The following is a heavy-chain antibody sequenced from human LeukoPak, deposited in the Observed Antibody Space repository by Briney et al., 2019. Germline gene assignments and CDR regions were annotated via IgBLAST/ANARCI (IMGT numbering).Heavy chain of an antibody. CDR2: IYHSGNT. D-gene: IGHD4-17*01. CDR1: GGSISSYY. Sequence: SETLSLTCTVSGGSISSYYCSWIRQSAGKGLEWIGSIYHSGNTYYNPSLKSRVTISVDTSKNQFSLKLNSVTAADTAVYYCARAGYGDSDFDYWGQGTLVTVSS. CDR3: ARAGYGDSDFDY. V-gene: IGHV4-4*07. J-gene: IGHJ4*02.